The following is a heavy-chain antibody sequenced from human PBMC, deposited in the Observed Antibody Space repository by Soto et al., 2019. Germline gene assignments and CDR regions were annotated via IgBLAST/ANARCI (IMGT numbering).Heavy chain of an antibody. CDR1: GGSISSYDHY. J-gene: IGHJ4*02. D-gene: IGHD1-26*01. V-gene: IGHV4-31*03. CDR2: IYYSGST. Sequence: SETLSLTCTVSGGSISSYDHYWSWFRQHPGKGLEWIGYIYYSGSTYYHPSLESRASISVDTSKNQFSLKLYSVTAADTAVYYCANNKNSGTYVFDYWGQGTLVSVSS. CDR3: ANNKNSGTYVFDY.